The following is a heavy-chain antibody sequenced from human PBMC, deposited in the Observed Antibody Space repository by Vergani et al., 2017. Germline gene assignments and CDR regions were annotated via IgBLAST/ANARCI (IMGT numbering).Heavy chain of an antibody. V-gene: IGHV2-5*04. J-gene: IGHJ6*03. Sequence: QITLKESGPTLVKPTQTLTLTCTFSGFSLNTRGVSVAWLRQPPGKALDWLALIYWNDDQHYSPSLNNRVTITKDTSKNRVVLTMTNMDYVDTGTYYCGYRKTECGTTGCFYPFYYYYYMDVWGKGTTVTVSS. D-gene: IGHD1-7*01. CDR1: GFSLNTRGVS. CDR2: IYWNDDQ. CDR3: GYRKTECGTTGCFYPFYYYYYMDV.